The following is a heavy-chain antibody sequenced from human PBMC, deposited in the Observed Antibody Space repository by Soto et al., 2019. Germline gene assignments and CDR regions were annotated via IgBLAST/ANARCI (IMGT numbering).Heavy chain of an antibody. CDR2: IKSKTDGGTT. J-gene: IGHJ6*02. CDR3: TTAPYYYGMDV. CDR1: GFTFSNAW. V-gene: IGHV3-15*01. Sequence: GGSLSLSCAASGFTFSNAWMSWVRQAPGKGLEWVGRIKSKTDGGTTDYAAPVKGRFTISRDDSKNTLYLQMNSLKTEDTAVYYCTTAPYYYGMDVWGQGTTVTVSS.